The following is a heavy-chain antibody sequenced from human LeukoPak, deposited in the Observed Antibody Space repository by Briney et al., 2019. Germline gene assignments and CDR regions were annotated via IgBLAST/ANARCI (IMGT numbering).Heavy chain of an antibody. CDR1: GFTFTSYS. J-gene: IGHJ4*02. D-gene: IGHD6-19*01. V-gene: IGHV3-49*03. CDR2: IRSKAYGGTT. Sequence: GGSLRLSCAASGFTFTSYSMSWFRQAPGKGLEWVGFIRSKAYGGTTEYAASVKGRFTISRDDSKSIAYLQMNSLKTEDTAVYYCTRGFTPVLGNRRYSSGTGGRYKAWYFDYWGQGTLVTVSS. CDR3: TRGFTPVLGNRRYSSGTGGRYKAWYFDY.